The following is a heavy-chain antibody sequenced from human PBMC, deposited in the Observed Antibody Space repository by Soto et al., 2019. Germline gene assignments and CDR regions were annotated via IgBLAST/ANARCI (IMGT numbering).Heavy chain of an antibody. D-gene: IGHD2-15*01. CDR1: GYTFTSYG. CDR2: ISAYNGNT. CDR3: ARPLMGDYCSGGRCDYYGMDV. J-gene: IGHJ6*02. Sequence: ASVKVSCKASGYTFTSYGISWVRQAPGQGLEWMGWISAYNGNTNYAQKLQGRVTMTTDTSTSTAYMELRSLRSDDTAVYYCARPLMGDYCSGGRCDYYGMDVWG. V-gene: IGHV1-18*01.